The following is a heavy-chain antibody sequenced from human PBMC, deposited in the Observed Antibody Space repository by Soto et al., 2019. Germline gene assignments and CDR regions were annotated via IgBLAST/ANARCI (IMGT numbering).Heavy chain of an antibody. CDR3: ARDSGNRDCSSTSCYQYDY. V-gene: IGHV1-2*04. CDR1: GYTFTGYY. D-gene: IGHD2-2*01. CDR2: INPNSGGT. Sequence: ASVKVSCKASGYTFTGYYMHWVRQAPGQGLEWMGWINPNSGGTNYAQKYQGWVTMTRDTSISTAYMELSRLRSDDTAVYYCARDSGNRDCSSTSCYQYDYWGRGTLVTVSS. J-gene: IGHJ4*02.